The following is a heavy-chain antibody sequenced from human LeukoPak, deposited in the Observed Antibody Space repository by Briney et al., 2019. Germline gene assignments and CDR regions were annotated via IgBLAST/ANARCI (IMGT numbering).Heavy chain of an antibody. CDR3: ARNEGSGYSAPDALDI. V-gene: IGHV4-59*01. CDR2: IYYSGST. D-gene: IGHD3-22*01. J-gene: IGHJ3*02. Sequence: SETLSLTCTVSGGSISSYYWSWIRQPPGKGLEWIGYIYYSGSTNYNPSLKSRVTISVDTSKNQFSLKLSSVTAADTAVYYCARNEGSGYSAPDALDIWGQGTMVTVS. CDR1: GGSISSYY.